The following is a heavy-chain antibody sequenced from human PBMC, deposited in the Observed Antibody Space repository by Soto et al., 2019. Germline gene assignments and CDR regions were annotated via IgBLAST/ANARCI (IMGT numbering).Heavy chain of an antibody. V-gene: IGHV3-30*03. Sequence: PGGSLRLSCAASGFTFSSYGMHWVRQAPGKGLEWVAVISYDGSNKYYADSVKGRFTISRDNSKNTLYLQMNSLRAEDTAVYYCARAGIVGAPLTFDYWGQGTLVTVSS. J-gene: IGHJ4*02. CDR1: GFTFSSYG. CDR3: ARAGIVGAPLTFDY. D-gene: IGHD1-26*01. CDR2: ISYDGSNK.